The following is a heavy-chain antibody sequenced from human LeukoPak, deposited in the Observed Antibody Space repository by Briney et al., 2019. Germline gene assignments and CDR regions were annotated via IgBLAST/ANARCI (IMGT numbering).Heavy chain of an antibody. CDR3: ARGYYDSSGYYFPFDY. CDR1: RFTLSNYW. D-gene: IGHD3-22*01. J-gene: IGHJ4*02. CDR2: IKQDGSET. V-gene: IGHV3-7*03. Sequence: PGGSLRLSCAASRFTLSNYWMSWVRQAPGKGLEWVANIKQDGSETYYVDSVKGRFTISRDNAKNSLSLQMNSLRAEDTAVYYCARGYYDSSGYYFPFDYWGQGTLVTVSS.